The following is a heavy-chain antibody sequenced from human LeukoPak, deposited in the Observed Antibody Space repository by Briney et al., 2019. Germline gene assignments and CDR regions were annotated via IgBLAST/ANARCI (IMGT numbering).Heavy chain of an antibody. Sequence: ASVKVSCKASGYTFTGYYMHWVRQAPGQGLEWMGWINPNSGGTNYAQKFQGRVTMTRDTSISTAYMELSRLRSDDTAVYYCASARYCSSTSCSNWFDPWGQGTLVTVSS. CDR2: INPNSGGT. J-gene: IGHJ5*02. CDR1: GYTFTGYY. CDR3: ASARYCSSTSCSNWFDP. V-gene: IGHV1-2*02. D-gene: IGHD2-2*01.